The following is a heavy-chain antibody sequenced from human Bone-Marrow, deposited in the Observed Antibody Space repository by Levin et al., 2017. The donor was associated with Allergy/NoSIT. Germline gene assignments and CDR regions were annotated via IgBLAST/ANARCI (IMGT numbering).Heavy chain of an antibody. CDR1: GGTFSSYA. Sequence: SVKVSCKASGGTFSSYAISWVRQAPGQGLEWMGGIIPIFGTANYAQKFQGRVTITADKSTSTAYMELSSLRSEDTAVYYCARGAYDSSGYIYFDYWGQGTLVTVSS. V-gene: IGHV1-69*06. D-gene: IGHD3-22*01. CDR3: ARGAYDSSGYIYFDY. J-gene: IGHJ4*02. CDR2: IIPIFGTA.